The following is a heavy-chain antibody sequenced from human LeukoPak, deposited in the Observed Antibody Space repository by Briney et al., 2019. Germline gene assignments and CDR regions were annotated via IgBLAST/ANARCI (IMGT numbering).Heavy chain of an antibody. V-gene: IGHV3-23*01. CDR1: GFTFSSYA. D-gene: IGHD2-21*02. Sequence: GGSLRLSCAASGFTFSSYAMSWVRQAPGKGLEWVSAISGSGGSTYYADSVKGRFTISRDNSKNTLYLQMNSLRAEDTAVYYCTTAPYCGGDCYFDYWGQGTLVTVSS. J-gene: IGHJ4*02. CDR3: TTAPYCGGDCYFDY. CDR2: ISGSGGST.